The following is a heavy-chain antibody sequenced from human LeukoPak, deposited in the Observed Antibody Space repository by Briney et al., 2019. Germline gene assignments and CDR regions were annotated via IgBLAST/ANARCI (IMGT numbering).Heavy chain of an antibody. D-gene: IGHD3-3*01. CDR2: IYTSGST. Sequence: SETLSLTCTVSGGSISSYYWSWIRQPAGKGLKWIGRIYTSGSTNYNPSLKSRVTMSVDTSKNQFSLKLSSVTAADTAVYYCARDVPVTTIFGVVPHHRYYFDYWGQGTLVTVSS. CDR3: ARDVPVTTIFGVVPHHRYYFDY. CDR1: GGSISSYY. V-gene: IGHV4-4*07. J-gene: IGHJ4*02.